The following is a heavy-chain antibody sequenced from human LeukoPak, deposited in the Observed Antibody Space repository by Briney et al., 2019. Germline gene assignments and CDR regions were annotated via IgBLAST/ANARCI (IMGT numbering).Heavy chain of an antibody. CDR3: ASDRSNYYGRSYYMDV. D-gene: IGHD3-10*01. CDR1: GFTFSSYS. CDR2: ISSSSSYI. V-gene: IGHV3-21*01. J-gene: IGHJ6*03. Sequence: GGSLRLSCAASGFTFSSYSMNWVRQAPGKGLEWVSSISSSSSYIYYADSVKGRFTISRDNAKNSLYLQMNSLRAEDTAVYYCASDRSNYYGRSYYMDVWGKGTTVTVSS.